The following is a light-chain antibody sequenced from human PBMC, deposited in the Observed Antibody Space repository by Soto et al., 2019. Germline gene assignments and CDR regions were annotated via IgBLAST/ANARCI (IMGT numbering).Light chain of an antibody. V-gene: IGKV3-15*01. CDR2: GAS. CDR3: QQYDYWPT. J-gene: IGKJ2*01. Sequence: EVVMTQSPGTLSVSPGERAILSCRASLSVGNNLAWYQQRPGQPPRVVIYGASTRATGFSDRFSGSGSGTEFTRPSTSLQSEDFAVYYCQQYDYWPTFGQGTKLEIK. CDR1: LSVGNN.